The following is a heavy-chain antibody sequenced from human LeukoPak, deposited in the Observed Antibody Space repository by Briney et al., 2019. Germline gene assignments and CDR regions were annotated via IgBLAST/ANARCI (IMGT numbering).Heavy chain of an antibody. J-gene: IGHJ4*02. D-gene: IGHD6-19*01. CDR3: ARFSSGLFDY. CDR1: GFTFDDYA. Sequence: GGSLRLSCAASGFTFDDYAMRWVRQAPGKGLEWVSGISWNSGSIGYADSVKGRFTISRDNAKNSLYLQMNSLRAEDTALYYCARFSSGLFDYWGQGTLVTVSS. CDR2: ISWNSGSI. V-gene: IGHV3-9*01.